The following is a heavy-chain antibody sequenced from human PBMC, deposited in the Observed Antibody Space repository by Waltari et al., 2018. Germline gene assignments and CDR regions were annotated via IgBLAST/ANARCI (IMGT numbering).Heavy chain of an antibody. V-gene: IGHV3-23*01. CDR2: IGATGVTTST. CDR1: GFTFSNYA. CDR3: AKDPPTGTPND. D-gene: IGHD1-1*01. J-gene: IGHJ4*02. Sequence: EVQLLESGGGLVQPGGSRRLSCEASGFTFSNYAMTWVRQAPGKGREWISAIGATGVTTSTYYADSVNGRFTISRDNSKNTLYLQMTSLRGEDTAVYYCAKDPPTGTPNDWGQGTLVTVSA.